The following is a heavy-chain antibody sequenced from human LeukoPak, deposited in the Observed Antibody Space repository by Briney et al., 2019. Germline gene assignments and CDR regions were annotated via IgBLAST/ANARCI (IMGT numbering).Heavy chain of an antibody. V-gene: IGHV3-23*01. J-gene: IGHJ5*02. D-gene: IGHD4-17*01. CDR1: GFTFNNYA. CDR3: AKSDYGDYVGWFDP. CDR2: ISASGRTT. Sequence: PGGSLRLSCAASGFTFNNYAMTWVRQAPGKGLQWVSAISASGRTTYYADSVKGRFTISRDNSKNTLYLQMNSLRAEDTAVYYCAKSDYGDYVGWFDPWGQGTLVTVSS.